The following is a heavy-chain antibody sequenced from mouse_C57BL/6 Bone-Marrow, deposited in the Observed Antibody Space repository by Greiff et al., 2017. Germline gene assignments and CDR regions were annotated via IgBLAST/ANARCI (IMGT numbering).Heavy chain of an antibody. CDR1: GFSLTSYG. CDR3: ARKRGTVVALDAMDY. Sequence: QVQLKQSGPGLVQPSQSLSITCTVSGFSLTSYGVHWVRQSPGKGLEWLGVIWSGGSTDYNAAFISRLSISKDNSKSQVFFKMNSLQADDTAIYYCARKRGTVVALDAMDYWGQGTSVTVSS. CDR2: IWSGGST. V-gene: IGHV2-2*01. J-gene: IGHJ4*01. D-gene: IGHD1-1*01.